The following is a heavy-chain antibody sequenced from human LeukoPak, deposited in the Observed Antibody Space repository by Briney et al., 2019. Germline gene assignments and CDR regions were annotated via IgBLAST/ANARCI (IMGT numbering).Heavy chain of an antibody. D-gene: IGHD5-18*01. V-gene: IGHV3-53*01. Sequence: GGSLRLSCAASGFTVSTNYMSWVRQAPGKGLEWVSVIYSGGSTYYSDSVKGRFTISRDNSKNTLYLQLNSLRAEDTAVYYCARERINSYGSPFGYWGQGTLVTVSS. CDR3: ARERINSYGSPFGY. CDR2: IYSGGST. CDR1: GFTVSTNY. J-gene: IGHJ4*02.